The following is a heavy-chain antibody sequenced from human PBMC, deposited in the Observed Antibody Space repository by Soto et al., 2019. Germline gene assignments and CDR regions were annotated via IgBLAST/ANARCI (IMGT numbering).Heavy chain of an antibody. J-gene: IGHJ4*02. CDR3: AKEPYCGGDCYSRFHGQLDY. D-gene: IGHD2-21*02. V-gene: IGHV3-23*01. CDR1: GFTFSSYA. Sequence: PGGSLRLSCAASGFTFSSYAMSWVRQAPGKGLEWVSAISGSGGSTYYADSVKGRFTISRDNSKNTLYLQMNSLRAEDTAVYYCAKEPYCGGDCYSRFHGQLDYWGQGTLVTVSS. CDR2: ISGSGGST.